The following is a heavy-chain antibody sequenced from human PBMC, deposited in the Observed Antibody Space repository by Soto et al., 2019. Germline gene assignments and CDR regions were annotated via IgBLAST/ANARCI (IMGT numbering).Heavy chain of an antibody. CDR2: IYYSGST. D-gene: IGHD3-3*01. CDR1: GGSIGSSSYY. CDR3: ARHIPFFLDFWSGYYYLDV. V-gene: IGHV4-39*01. J-gene: IGHJ6*03. Sequence: SETLSLTCTVSGGSIGSSSYYWGWIRQPPGKGLEWIGSIYYSGSTYYNPSLKSRVTISVDTSKNQFSLKLSSVPAADTAVYYCARHIPFFLDFWSGYYYLDVSGKGTTVTVSS.